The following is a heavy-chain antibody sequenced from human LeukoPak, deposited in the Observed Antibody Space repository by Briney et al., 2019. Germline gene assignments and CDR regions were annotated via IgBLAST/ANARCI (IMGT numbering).Heavy chain of an antibody. J-gene: IGHJ4*02. D-gene: IGHD2-15*01. CDR2: INHSGST. CDR3: ARVLRYCSGGSCYQYFDY. CDR1: GGSFSGNY. Sequence: PSETLSLTCAVYGGSFSGNYWSWIRQPPGKGLEWMGEINHSGSTNYNPSLKSRVTISVDTSKNQFSLKLSSVTAADTAVYYCARVLRYCSGGSCYQYFDYWGQGTLVTVSS. V-gene: IGHV4-34*01.